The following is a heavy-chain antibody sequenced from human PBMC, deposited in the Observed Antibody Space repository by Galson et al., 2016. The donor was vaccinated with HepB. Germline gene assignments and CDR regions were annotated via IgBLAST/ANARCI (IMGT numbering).Heavy chain of an antibody. CDR3: ARGGPAHNWFDP. CDR2: MYYSGNI. CDR1: GVSINDYY. V-gene: IGHV4-59*01. D-gene: IGHD3-16*01. J-gene: IGHJ5*02. Sequence: SETLSLTCAVSGVSINDYYWSWIRQPPGKGLEWIAYMYYSGNINYNPSLKSRVTVLADRSKNELSLGMTSMTAADTAVYYCARGGPAHNWFDPWGQGTPVTVSS.